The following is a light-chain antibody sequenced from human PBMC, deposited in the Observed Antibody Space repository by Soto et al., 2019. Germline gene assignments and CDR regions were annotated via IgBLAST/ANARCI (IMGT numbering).Light chain of an antibody. CDR2: DAS. Sequence: DIQMTQSPSTLPASVGDRVTITCRASQSISNRLAWYQQKPGKAPKVLIYDASKLESGVPSRFSGRGFGTQFILTISSLQPDDFASYWCQHYGGMWTFGRGTKVEVK. J-gene: IGKJ1*01. CDR1: QSISNR. CDR3: QHYGGMWT. V-gene: IGKV1-5*01.